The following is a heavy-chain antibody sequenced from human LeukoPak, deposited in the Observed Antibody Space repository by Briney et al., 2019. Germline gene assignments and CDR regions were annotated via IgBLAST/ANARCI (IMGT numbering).Heavy chain of an antibody. CDR2: ISGSGGST. Sequence: GGSLRLSCAASGFTFSSYAVSWVRQAPGKGLEWVSAISGSGGSTYYGDSVKDRFTISRDNSKNTLYLQMNSLRAEDTAVYYCAKFSPDYGDYVLDYWGQGTLVTVFS. V-gene: IGHV3-23*01. D-gene: IGHD4-17*01. J-gene: IGHJ4*02. CDR3: AKFSPDYGDYVLDY. CDR1: GFTFSSYA.